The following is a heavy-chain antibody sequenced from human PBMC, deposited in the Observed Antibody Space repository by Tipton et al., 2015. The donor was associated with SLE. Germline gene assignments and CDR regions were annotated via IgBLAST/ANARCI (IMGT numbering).Heavy chain of an antibody. CDR1: GFIFSSYP. D-gene: IGHD2-8*02. V-gene: IGHV3-23*01. J-gene: IGHJ4*02. CDR3: ARDWWGQYYFDY. CDR2: ISGSGRST. Sequence: SLRLSCAASGFIFSSYPMSWVRQAPGKGLEWVSGISGSGRSTYYTDSVKGRFTISRDNSENTLSLQMNSLRADDTAVYFCARDWWGQYYFDYWGQGTLVTVSS.